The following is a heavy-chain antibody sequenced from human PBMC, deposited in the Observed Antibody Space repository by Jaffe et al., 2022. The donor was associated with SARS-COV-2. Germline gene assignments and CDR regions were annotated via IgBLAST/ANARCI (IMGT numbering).Heavy chain of an antibody. J-gene: IGHJ6*02. Sequence: EVQLVESGGGLVQPGGSLRLSCAASGFTFSSYWMSWVRQAPGKGLEWVANIKQDGSEKYYVDSVKGRFTISRDNAKNSLYLQMNSLRAEDTAVYYCARYKWWQQGGVGMDVWGQGTTVTVSS. D-gene: IGHD2-15*01. V-gene: IGHV3-7*03. CDR1: GFTFSSYW. CDR3: ARYKWWQQGGVGMDV. CDR2: IKQDGSEK.